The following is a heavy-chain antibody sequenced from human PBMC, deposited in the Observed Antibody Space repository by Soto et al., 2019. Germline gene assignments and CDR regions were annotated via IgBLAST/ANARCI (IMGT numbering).Heavy chain of an antibody. CDR1: GGSISSGDYY. D-gene: IGHD4-17*01. Sequence: QVQLQESGPGLVKPSQTLSLTCTVSGGSISSGDYYWSWIRQPPGKGLEWIGYIYYSGSTYYNPSLKYRVTISVDGAKNQFSLRRSAVTAADTAVYYCAGDVRSSKTYGDHPSGYWGQGTPVTVSS. J-gene: IGHJ4*02. V-gene: IGHV4-30-4*01. CDR2: IYYSGST. CDR3: AGDVRSSKTYGDHPSGY.